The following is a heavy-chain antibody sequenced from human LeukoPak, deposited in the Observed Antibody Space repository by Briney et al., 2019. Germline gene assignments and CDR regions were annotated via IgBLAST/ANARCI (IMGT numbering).Heavy chain of an antibody. Sequence: PSETLSLTCTVSGYSISSGYYWGWIRQPPGKGLEWIGSIYYSGSTYYNPSLKSRVTISVDTSKNQFSLKLSSVTAADTAVYYCKIATTYYYYYYMDVWGKGTTVTVSS. CDR2: IYYSGST. J-gene: IGHJ6*03. D-gene: IGHD1-26*01. CDR3: KIATTYYYYYYMDV. V-gene: IGHV4-38-2*02. CDR1: GYSISSGYY.